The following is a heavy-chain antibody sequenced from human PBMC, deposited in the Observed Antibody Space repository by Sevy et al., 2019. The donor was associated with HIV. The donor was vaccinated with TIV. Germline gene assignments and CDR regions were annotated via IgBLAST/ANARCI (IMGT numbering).Heavy chain of an antibody. J-gene: IGHJ5*02. Sequence: GGSLRLSCAASGFTFSSYWMSWVRQAPGKGLEWVANIKQDGSEKYYVDSVKGRFTISRDNAKNSLYLQMNSLRAEDTAVYYCAGERGGCSGGSCYSIGRFDPWGQGTLVTVSS. D-gene: IGHD2-15*01. CDR3: AGERGGCSGGSCYSIGRFDP. V-gene: IGHV3-7*03. CDR1: GFTFSSYW. CDR2: IKQDGSEK.